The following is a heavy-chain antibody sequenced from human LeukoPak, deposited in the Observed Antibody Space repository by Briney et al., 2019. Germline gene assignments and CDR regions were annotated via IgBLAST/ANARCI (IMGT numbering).Heavy chain of an antibody. CDR1: GGSISSSSYS. J-gene: IGHJ4*02. CDR2: IYYSGST. V-gene: IGHV4-39*01. Sequence: SETLSLTCTVSGGSISSSSYSWGWIRQPPGKGLEWIGSIYYSGSTYYNPPLKSRVTISVDTSKNQFSLKLSSVTAADTAVYYCASSIAANFDYWGQGTLVTVSS. CDR3: ASSIAANFDY. D-gene: IGHD6-6*01.